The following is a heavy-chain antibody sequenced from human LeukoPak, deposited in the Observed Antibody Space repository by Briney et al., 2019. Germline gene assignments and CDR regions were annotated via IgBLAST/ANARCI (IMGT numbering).Heavy chain of an antibody. D-gene: IGHD3-22*01. CDR2: ISSSSSTI. CDR3: ARDLVSSGYFTSGMDV. CDR1: GFTFSSYS. J-gene: IGHJ6*02. V-gene: IGHV3-48*02. Sequence: GGSLRLSCAASGFTFSSYSMNWVRQAPGKGLEWVSYISSSSSTIYCADSVKGRFTISRDNAKNSLYLQMNSLRDEDTAVYYCARDLVSSGYFTSGMDVWGQGTTVTVSS.